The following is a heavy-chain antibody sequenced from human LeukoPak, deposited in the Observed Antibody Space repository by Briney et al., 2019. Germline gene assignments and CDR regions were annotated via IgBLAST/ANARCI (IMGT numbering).Heavy chain of an antibody. J-gene: IGHJ4*02. V-gene: IGHV3-9*01. Sequence: GGSLRLSCAASGFTFDDYAMHWVRQAPGKGLEWVSGISWNSGSIGYADSAKGRFTISRDNAKDSLYLQMNSLRAEDTALYYCAKDRYPRLRLGELSFDYWGQGTLVTVSS. D-gene: IGHD3-16*02. CDR1: GFTFDDYA. CDR2: ISWNSGSI. CDR3: AKDRYPRLRLGELSFDY.